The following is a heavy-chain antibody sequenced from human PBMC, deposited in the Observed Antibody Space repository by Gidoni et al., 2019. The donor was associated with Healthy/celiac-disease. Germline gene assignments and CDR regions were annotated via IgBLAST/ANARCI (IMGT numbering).Heavy chain of an antibody. Sequence: EVQPVESGGGLVQPGRSLRPSCAASGFTFEDDAMHWVRKAPGKGLEWVSGISWNSGSIGYADSVKCRFTISRDNAKNSLYLQMNSLRAEDTALYYCAKDYYYDSSGYYTPGWYFDLWGRGTLVTVSS. CDR3: AKDYYYDSSGYYTPGWYFDL. CDR2: ISWNSGSI. D-gene: IGHD3-22*01. J-gene: IGHJ2*01. V-gene: IGHV3-9*01. CDR1: GFTFEDDA.